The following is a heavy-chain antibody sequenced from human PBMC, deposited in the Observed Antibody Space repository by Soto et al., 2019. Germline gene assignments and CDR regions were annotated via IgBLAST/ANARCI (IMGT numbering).Heavy chain of an antibody. V-gene: IGHV4-30-4*01. J-gene: IGHJ6*02. CDR3: ARDGGPLYYGMDL. CDR2: ILYSGTT. CDR1: GDSIKRDDYY. Sequence: QVQLQESGPGLVKPSQTLSLTCTVSGDSIKRDDYYWSWLRQPPGKGLEWIGYILYSGTTYYNPSLKSRLIISLDTSTTQFSLNLTSVTATDTAVYYCARDGGPLYYGMDLWGQGTTVTVSS. D-gene: IGHD3-10*01.